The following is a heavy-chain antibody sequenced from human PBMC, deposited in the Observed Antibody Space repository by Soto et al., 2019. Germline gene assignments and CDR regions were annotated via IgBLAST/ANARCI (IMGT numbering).Heavy chain of an antibody. CDR3: AKARYSGSYHYYGMDV. Sequence: QVQLVESGGGVVQPGRSLRLSCAASGFTFSSYGMHWVRQAPGKGLEWVAVISYDGSSKYYADSVKGRFTISRDNSKNXLYLQMNSLRAEDTAVHYCAKARYSGSYHYYGMDVWGQGTTVTVSS. J-gene: IGHJ6*02. CDR1: GFTFSSYG. V-gene: IGHV3-30*18. CDR2: ISYDGSSK. D-gene: IGHD1-26*01.